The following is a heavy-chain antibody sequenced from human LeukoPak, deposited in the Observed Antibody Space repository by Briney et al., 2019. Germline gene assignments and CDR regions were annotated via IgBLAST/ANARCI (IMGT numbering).Heavy chain of an antibody. CDR1: GFTFSDYY. CDR2: ISSSGSTI. CDR3: AKDKGGLGNYYYYYMDV. J-gene: IGHJ6*03. D-gene: IGHD3/OR15-3a*01. V-gene: IGHV3-11*04. Sequence: PGGSLRLSCAASGFTFSDYYMSWIRQAPGKGLEWVSYISSSGSTIYYADSVKGRFTISRDNSKNTLYLQMNSLRAEDTAVYYCAKDKGGLGNYYYYYMDVWGKGTTVTVSS.